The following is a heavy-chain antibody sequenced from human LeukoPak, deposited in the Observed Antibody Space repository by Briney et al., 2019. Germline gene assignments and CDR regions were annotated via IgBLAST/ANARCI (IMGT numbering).Heavy chain of an antibody. J-gene: IGHJ4*02. Sequence: ASVKVSCKASGYTFTSYDINWVRQATGQGLEWMGWMNPNSGNTGYAQKFEGRATMTRNTSISTAYMELSSLRSEDTAVYYCARGRTGYYSDFDYWGQGTLVTVSS. D-gene: IGHD3/OR15-3a*01. CDR3: ARGRTGYYSDFDY. CDR1: GYTFTSYD. CDR2: MNPNSGNT. V-gene: IGHV1-8*01.